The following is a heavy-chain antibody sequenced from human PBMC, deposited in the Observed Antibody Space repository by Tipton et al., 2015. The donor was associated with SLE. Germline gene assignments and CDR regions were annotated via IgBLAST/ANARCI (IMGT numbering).Heavy chain of an antibody. CDR3: ARAGDIVVVPAFVFDY. D-gene: IGHD2-2*01. J-gene: IGHJ4*02. CDR1: GLSMTTRPW. V-gene: IGHV4-4*02. CDR2: VHHTGGN. Sequence: TLSLTCSVAGLSMTTRPWWTWVRQPPGKGLEWVGEVHHTGGNNYNPSLRSRVTISMDTSKSQFSLTLKSVTAADTAVYYCARAGDIVVVPAFVFDYWGPGMLVTVSS.